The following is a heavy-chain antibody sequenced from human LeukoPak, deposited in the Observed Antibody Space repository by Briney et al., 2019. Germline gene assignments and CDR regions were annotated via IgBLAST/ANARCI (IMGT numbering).Heavy chain of an antibody. Sequence: SETLSLTCTVSGGSISSYYWSWIRQPPGKGLEWIGYIYYSGSTNYNPSLKSRVTISVDTSKNQFSLQLNSVTPEDTAVYYCARAWEKHDYGDLDAFDIWGQGTMVTVSS. J-gene: IGHJ3*02. CDR3: ARAWEKHDYGDLDAFDI. V-gene: IGHV4-59*12. CDR2: IYYSGST. CDR1: GGSISSYY. D-gene: IGHD4-17*01.